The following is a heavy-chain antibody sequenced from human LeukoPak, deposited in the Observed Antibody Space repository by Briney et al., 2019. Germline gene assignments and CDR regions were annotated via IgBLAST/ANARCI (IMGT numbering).Heavy chain of an antibody. CDR2: INHSGST. CDR1: GGSFSGYY. CDR3: ARDYYGSGSYYEHYYYYMDV. Sequence: SETLSLTCAVYGGSFSGYYWSWIRQPPGKGLELIGEINHSGSTNYNPSLKSRVTISVDTSKNQFSLKLSSVTAADTAVYYCARDYYGSGSYYEHYYYYMDVWGKGTTVTISS. V-gene: IGHV4-34*01. J-gene: IGHJ6*03. D-gene: IGHD3-10*01.